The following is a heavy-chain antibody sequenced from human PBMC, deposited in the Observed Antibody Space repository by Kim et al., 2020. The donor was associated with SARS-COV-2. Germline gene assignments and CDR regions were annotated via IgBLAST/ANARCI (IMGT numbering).Heavy chain of an antibody. CDR1: GYTFTSYA. V-gene: IGHV7-4-1*02. CDR3: ARGISAAGTLLSFSFDY. CDR2: INTNTGNP. Sequence: ASVKVSCKASGYTFTSYAMNWVRQAPGQGLEWMGWINTNTGNPTYAQGFTGRFVFSLDTSVSTAYLQISSLKAEDTAVYYCARGISAAGTLLSFSFDYWGQGTLVTVSS. D-gene: IGHD6-13*01. J-gene: IGHJ4*02.